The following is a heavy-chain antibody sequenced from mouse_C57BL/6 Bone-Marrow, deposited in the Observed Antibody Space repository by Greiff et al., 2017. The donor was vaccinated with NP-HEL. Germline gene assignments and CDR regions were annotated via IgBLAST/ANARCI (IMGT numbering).Heavy chain of an antibody. CDR1: GYSITSGYY. Sequence: EVQLQESGPGLVKPSQSLSLTCSVTGYSITSGYYWNWIRQPPGNKLEWMGYISYDGSNNYNPSLKNRTTITRDTSKNQFFLKLNSVTTEDTAAYYCARGDVYAMDYWGQGTSVTVSS. J-gene: IGHJ4*01. CDR3: ARGDVYAMDY. V-gene: IGHV3-6*01. CDR2: ISYDGSN.